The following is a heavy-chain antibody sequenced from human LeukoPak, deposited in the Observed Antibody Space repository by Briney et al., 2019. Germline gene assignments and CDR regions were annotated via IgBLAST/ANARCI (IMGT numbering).Heavy chain of an antibody. CDR2: IIPIFGTA. V-gene: IGHV1-69*05. Sequence: GSSVKVSCKASGGTFSSYAISWVRQAPGQGLEWMGGIIPIFGTANYAQKFQGRVTITTDESTSTAYMELSSLRSEDTAVYYCARLGYCSSTSCPISPWDYWGQGTLVTVSS. CDR3: ARLGYCSSTSCPISPWDY. D-gene: IGHD2-2*01. J-gene: IGHJ4*02. CDR1: GGTFSSYA.